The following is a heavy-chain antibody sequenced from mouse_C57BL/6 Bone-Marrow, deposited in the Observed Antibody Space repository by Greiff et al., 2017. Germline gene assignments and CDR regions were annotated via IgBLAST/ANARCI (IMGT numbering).Heavy chain of an antibody. CDR1: GYIFTEYT. CDR3: ARHERYYDYEVYFDY. CDR2: FYPGSGSI. Sequence: VQLQQSGAELVKPGASVKLSCKASGYIFTEYTIHWVKQRSGQGLEWIGWFYPGSGSIKYNERFKDKATLTADKSSNTVYMEISRLTSEDSAVYFCARHERYYDYEVYFDYWGQGTTLTVSS. V-gene: IGHV1-62-2*01. J-gene: IGHJ2*01. D-gene: IGHD2-4*01.